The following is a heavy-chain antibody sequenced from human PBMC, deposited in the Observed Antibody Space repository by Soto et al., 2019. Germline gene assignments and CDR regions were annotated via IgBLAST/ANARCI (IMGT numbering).Heavy chain of an antibody. Sequence: SETLCLTCAVDGGSFSGYYWSWIRQPPGKGLEWIGEINHSGSTNYNPSLKSRVTISVDTSKNQFSLKLSSVTAADTAVYYCARRRAGIVVVVAATRGAFDIWGQGTMVTVSS. V-gene: IGHV4-34*01. CDR2: INHSGST. CDR3: ARRRAGIVVVVAATRGAFDI. J-gene: IGHJ3*02. CDR1: GGSFSGYY. D-gene: IGHD2-15*01.